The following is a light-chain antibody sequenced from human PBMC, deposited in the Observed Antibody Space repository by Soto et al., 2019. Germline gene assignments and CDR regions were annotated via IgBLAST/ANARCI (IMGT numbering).Light chain of an antibody. CDR3: EHSGSTVS. CDR1: QSVSD. J-gene: IGKJ4*01. V-gene: IGKV3-20*01. Sequence: ESVLTQSKTTLSLSPGERATLSCRASQSVSDLAWYRQKPGQAPRLLIYGASTRATGIPDRFSGSGSGTDFTLTITRLEPEDFAVYYCEHSGSTVSVGGGT. CDR2: GAS.